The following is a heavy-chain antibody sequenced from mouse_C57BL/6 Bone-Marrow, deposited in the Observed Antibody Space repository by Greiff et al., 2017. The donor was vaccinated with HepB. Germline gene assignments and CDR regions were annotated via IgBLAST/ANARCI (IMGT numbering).Heavy chain of an antibody. CDR3: ASSYYYGSSFYWYFDV. Sequence: VHLVESGGDLVKPGGSLKLSCAASGFTFSSYGMSWVRQTPDKRLEWVATISSGGSYTYYPDSVKGRFTISRDNAKNTLYLQMSSLKSEDTAMYYCASSYYYGSSFYWYFDVWGTGTTVTVSS. D-gene: IGHD1-1*01. J-gene: IGHJ1*03. V-gene: IGHV5-6*01. CDR1: GFTFSSYG. CDR2: ISSGGSYT.